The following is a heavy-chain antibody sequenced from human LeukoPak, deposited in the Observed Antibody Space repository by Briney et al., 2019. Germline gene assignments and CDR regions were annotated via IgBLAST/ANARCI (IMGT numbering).Heavy chain of an antibody. CDR2: INSGGITI. CDR1: GFTFSSYE. V-gene: IGHV3-48*03. Sequence: GGSLRLSCAASGFTFSSYEMNWVRQAPGKGLEWVSYINSGGITIYYADSVKGRFTISRDNAKNSLYLQMNSLRAEDTAVYYCVRHRSASDYWGQGALVTVSS. D-gene: IGHD3-10*01. J-gene: IGHJ4*02. CDR3: VRHRSASDY.